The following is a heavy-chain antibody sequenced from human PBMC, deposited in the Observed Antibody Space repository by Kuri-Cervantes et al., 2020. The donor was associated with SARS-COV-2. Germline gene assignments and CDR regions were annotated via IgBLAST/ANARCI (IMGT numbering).Heavy chain of an antibody. CDR1: GYSYTVYY. J-gene: IGHJ3*01. Sequence: ASLKLSCNASGYSYTVYYIHWVRQAPGQGLEWMGWINPNNGGTNYAQKFQGRLTMTRDTSISTAYMELSRLTSDDTAVYYCARVYSTYCHTTNCEPNVDDFDFWGQGSVVTVSS. CDR2: INPNNGGT. CDR3: ARVYSTYCHTTNCEPNVDDFDF. D-gene: IGHD2-2*01. V-gene: IGHV1-2*02.